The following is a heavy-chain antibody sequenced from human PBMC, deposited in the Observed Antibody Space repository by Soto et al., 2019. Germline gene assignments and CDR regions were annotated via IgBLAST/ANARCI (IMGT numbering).Heavy chain of an antibody. V-gene: IGHV1-18*01. CDR3: ARGTYCSTTSCRTFDY. CDR1: GYSFTSYG. CDR2: ISAYNGDT. Sequence: ASVKVSCKASGYSFTSYGVSWVRQAPGQGLEWMGWISAYNGDTNYAQKLQGRVTMTTDTPTSTVYMELRSLRSGDTAVYYCARGTYCSTTSCRTFDYWGQGTLVTVSS. D-gene: IGHD2-2*01. J-gene: IGHJ4*02.